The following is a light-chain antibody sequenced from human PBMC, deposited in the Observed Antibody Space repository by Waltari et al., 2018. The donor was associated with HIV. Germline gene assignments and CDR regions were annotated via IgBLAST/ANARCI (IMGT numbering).Light chain of an antibody. Sequence: QSALTQPASVSGSPGQSITISCAGTGAEVGAYNYVAWYQQLPDTVPKLIIYDVASRPSGGSDRFSGSKSGNTASLTISGLQAEDAGDYYCSSYTTFNTIIFGGGTKLTVL. CDR3: SSYTTFNTII. CDR2: DVA. V-gene: IGLV2-14*03. J-gene: IGLJ2*01. CDR1: GAEVGAYNY.